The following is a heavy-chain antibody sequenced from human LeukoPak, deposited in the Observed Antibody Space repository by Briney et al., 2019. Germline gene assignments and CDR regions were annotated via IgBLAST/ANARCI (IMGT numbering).Heavy chain of an antibody. V-gene: IGHV1-18*01. CDR1: GYTFTSYG. D-gene: IGHD2-15*01. CDR2: ISAYNGNT. J-gene: IGHJ4*02. Sequence: ASVKVSCKASGYTFTSYGISWVRQAPGQGLEWVGWISAYNGNTNYAQKLQGRVTMTTDTSTSTAYMELRSLRSDDTAVYYCARDPPVYCSGGSCYGDYWGQGTLVTVSS. CDR3: ARDPPVYCSGGSCYGDY.